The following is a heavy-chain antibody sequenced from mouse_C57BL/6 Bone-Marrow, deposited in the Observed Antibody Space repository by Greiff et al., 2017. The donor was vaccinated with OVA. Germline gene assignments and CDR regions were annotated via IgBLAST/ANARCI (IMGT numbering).Heavy chain of an antibody. CDR3: SEDSAVYYCASRTYYYGSSHGYFDV. CDR1: YTFSRRVH. CDR2: GQGLEWIG. J-gene: IGHJ1*03. Sequence: QVQLQQSGPELARPWASVKISCQAFYTFSRRVHFAIRATNYWMQWVKQRPGQGLEWIGAIYPGNGDTSYNQKFKGKATLTADKSSSTAYMQLSSLTSEDSAVYYCASRTYYYGSSHGYFDVWGTGTTVTVSS. V-gene: IGHV1-87*01. D-gene: IGHD1-1*01.